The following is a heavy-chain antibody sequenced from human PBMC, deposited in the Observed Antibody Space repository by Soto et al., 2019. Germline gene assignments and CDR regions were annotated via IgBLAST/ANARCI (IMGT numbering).Heavy chain of an antibody. CDR1: GDSISTSDW. J-gene: IGHJ4*02. Sequence: QVQLQESGPGLVKPSGTLSLTCTVSGDSISTSDWWSWVRQPPGKGLEWIGEIYLGGYTNYNPSVKSRVTISVGKSKNQISLNLRSVSAADTAVYYCVRDAHYYNGGGTSSHFDSWGQGILVTVSS. V-gene: IGHV4-4*02. CDR3: VRDAHYYNGGGTSSHFDS. CDR2: IYLGGYT. D-gene: IGHD2-8*02.